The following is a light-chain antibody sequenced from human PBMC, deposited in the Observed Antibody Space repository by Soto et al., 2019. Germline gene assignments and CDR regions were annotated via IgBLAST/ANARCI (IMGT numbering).Light chain of an antibody. V-gene: IGKV3-15*01. CDR2: RAS. CDR1: QSVSDK. Sequence: EVLMTQSPDTLYVSPGERVTVSCRASQSVSDKLAWYQQKPGQGPRLLVYRASTRATGFPARFSGSGSGTEFTLTISSLQSEDFAVYYCQQYKNWPLTFGGGTRVEIK. CDR3: QQYKNWPLT. J-gene: IGKJ4*01.